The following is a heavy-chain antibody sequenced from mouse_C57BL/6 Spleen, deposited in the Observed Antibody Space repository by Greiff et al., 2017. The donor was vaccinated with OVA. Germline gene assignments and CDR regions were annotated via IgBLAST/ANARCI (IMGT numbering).Heavy chain of an antibody. D-gene: IGHD1-1*01. CDR1: GFTFSDYG. Sequence: EVMLVESGGGLVKPGGSLKLSCAASGFTFSDYGMHWVRQAPEKGLEWVAYISSGSSTIYYADTVKGRFTISRDNAKNTLFLQMTSLRSEDTAMYYCARDGSSTWFAYWGQGTLVTVSA. J-gene: IGHJ3*01. CDR3: ARDGSSTWFAY. CDR2: ISSGSSTI. V-gene: IGHV5-17*01.